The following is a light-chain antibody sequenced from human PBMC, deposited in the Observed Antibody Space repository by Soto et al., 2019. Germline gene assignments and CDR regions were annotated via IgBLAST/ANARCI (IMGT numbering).Light chain of an antibody. V-gene: IGLV3-1*01. J-gene: IGLJ2*01. CDR1: KLGDKY. Sequence: SYELTQPPSVSVSPGQTAIITCSGHKLGDKYACWYQQKPGQSPVLVIYQDTKRPSGIPERFSGSNSGTTATLTISGTQAMDEADYYCQAWDSSTVVFGGGTQLTVL. CDR2: QDT. CDR3: QAWDSSTVV.